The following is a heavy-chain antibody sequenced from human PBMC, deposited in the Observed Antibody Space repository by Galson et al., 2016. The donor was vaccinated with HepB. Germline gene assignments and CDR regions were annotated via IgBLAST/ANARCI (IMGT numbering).Heavy chain of an antibody. CDR1: GDSVSSSSAS. CDR3: ARGRYYYGSGSLLAFDI. J-gene: IGHJ3*02. CDR2: TYYRSKWSN. V-gene: IGHV6-1*01. D-gene: IGHD3-10*01. Sequence: CAISGDSVSSSSASWNWIRQTPSRGLEWLGRTYYRSKWSNDYALFVKSRITINPDTSKNQVSLQLNSVTPEDTAVYYCARGRYYYGSGSLLAFDIWGQGTMVTVSS.